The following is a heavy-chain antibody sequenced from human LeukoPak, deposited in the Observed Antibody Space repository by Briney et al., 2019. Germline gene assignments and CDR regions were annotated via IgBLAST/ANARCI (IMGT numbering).Heavy chain of an antibody. V-gene: IGHV4-39*01. Sequence: SETLSLTCTVSGGSISSSSYYWGWIRQPPGKGLEWIGSIYYSGSTYYNPSLKSRVTISVDTSKNQFSLKLSSVTAADTAVYYCARTYEYSSSSGRWFDPWGQGTLVTVSS. CDR1: GGSISSSSYY. D-gene: IGHD6-6*01. CDR3: ARTYEYSSSSGRWFDP. J-gene: IGHJ5*02. CDR2: IYYSGST.